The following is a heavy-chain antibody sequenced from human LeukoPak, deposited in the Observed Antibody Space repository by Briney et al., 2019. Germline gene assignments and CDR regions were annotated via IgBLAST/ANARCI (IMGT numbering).Heavy chain of an antibody. CDR3: ARRGDTAMDLFDY. CDR1: GGSFSGYY. Sequence: SETLSLTCAVYGGSFSGYYWSWLRQPPGKGLEWIGEINHSGSTNYNLSLKSRVTISVDTSKNQFSLKLSSVTAADTAVYYCARRGDTAMDLFDYWGQGTLVTVSS. J-gene: IGHJ4*02. CDR2: INHSGST. V-gene: IGHV4-34*01. D-gene: IGHD5-18*01.